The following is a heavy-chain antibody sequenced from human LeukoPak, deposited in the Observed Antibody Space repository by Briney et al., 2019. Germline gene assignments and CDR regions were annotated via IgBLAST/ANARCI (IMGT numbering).Heavy chain of an antibody. D-gene: IGHD6-13*01. V-gene: IGHV3-30-3*01. CDR3: ARRVFKGHSPNAFDI. J-gene: IGHJ3*02. CDR2: ISYDGSNK. CDR1: GFTFSSYA. Sequence: PGRSLRLSCAASGFTFSSYAMHWVRQAPGKGLEWVAVISYDGSNKYYADSVKGRFTISRDNSKNTLYLQMNSLRAEDTAVYYCARRVFKGHSPNAFDIWGQGTMVTVSS.